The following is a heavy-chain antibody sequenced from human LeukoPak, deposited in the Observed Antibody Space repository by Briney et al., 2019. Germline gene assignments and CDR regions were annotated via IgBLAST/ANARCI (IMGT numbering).Heavy chain of an antibody. CDR2: IYHSGST. V-gene: IGHV4-30-2*01. Sequence: SETLSLTCAVSGGSISSGGYSWSWIRQPPGKGLEWIGYIYHSGSTYYNPSLKSRVTISVDRSKNQFSLKLSSVTAADTAVYYCARGRGPNWFDPWGQGTLVTVSS. CDR1: GGSISSGGYS. J-gene: IGHJ5*02. CDR3: ARGRGPNWFDP.